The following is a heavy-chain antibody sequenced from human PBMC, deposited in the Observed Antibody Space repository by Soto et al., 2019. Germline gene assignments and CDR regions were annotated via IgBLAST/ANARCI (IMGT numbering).Heavy chain of an antibody. CDR3: AKGNSFGWSRSSDS. J-gene: IGHJ5*01. CDR2: IHYSGRT. CDR1: GDSSSSRRSY. Sequence: SETQSVRCTVSGDSSSSRRSYWGWSRLSLGKGLASIGTIHYSGRTDYNPSLRRPVTISADTSNNQFSLQLSSVTVSDTAFYYCAKGNSFGWSRSSDSWGLGTPAPVSS. V-gene: IGHV4-39*01. D-gene: IGHD6-19*01.